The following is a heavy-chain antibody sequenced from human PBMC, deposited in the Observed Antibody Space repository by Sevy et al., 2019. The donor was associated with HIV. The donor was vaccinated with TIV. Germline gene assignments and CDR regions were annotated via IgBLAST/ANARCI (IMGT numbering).Heavy chain of an antibody. Sequence: ASVKVSCKASGYTFTSYGISWVRQAPGQGLEWMGWISAYNGNTNYAQTLQGRVTMTTDTSTSTAYMELRSLGSDDTAVYYCARDDDSAWGMVRGDAFDIWGQGTMVTVSS. CDR3: ARDDDSAWGMVRGDAFDI. CDR1: GYTFTSYG. CDR2: ISAYNGNT. D-gene: IGHD3-10*01. J-gene: IGHJ3*02. V-gene: IGHV1-18*01.